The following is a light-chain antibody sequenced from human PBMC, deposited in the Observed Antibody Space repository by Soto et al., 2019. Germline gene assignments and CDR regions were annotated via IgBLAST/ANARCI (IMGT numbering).Light chain of an antibody. Sequence: EIVMTPSPATLSVSPGDRAPLSCRASQSVSSILVWYQQQPGQAPRLLIYGASTRATGIPARFSGSGSGTEFSLTITRLQSEDFAVYYCQQYNNWVTFGGGTKVDIK. V-gene: IGKV3-15*01. J-gene: IGKJ4*01. CDR2: GAS. CDR1: QSVSSI. CDR3: QQYNNWVT.